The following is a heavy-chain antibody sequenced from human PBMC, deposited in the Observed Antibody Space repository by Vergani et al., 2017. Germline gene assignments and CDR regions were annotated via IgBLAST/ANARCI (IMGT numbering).Heavy chain of an antibody. V-gene: IGHV1-69*12. CDR1: GGTFSSYA. CDR2: IIPIFGTA. CDR3: ARDRELGYGDPDAFDI. Sequence: QVQLVQSGAEVKKPGSSVKVSCKASGGTFSSYAISWVRQAPGQGLEWMGGIIPIFGTANYAQKFQGRVTITADESTSTAYMELSSLISEDTAVYYCARDRELGYGDPDAFDIWGQGTMVTVSS. J-gene: IGHJ3*02. D-gene: IGHD4-17*01.